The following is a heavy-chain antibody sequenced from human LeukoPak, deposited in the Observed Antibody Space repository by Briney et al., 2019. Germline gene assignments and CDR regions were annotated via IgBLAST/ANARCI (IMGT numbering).Heavy chain of an antibody. Sequence: ASVKVSCKASGGTFSSDAISWVRQAPGQGLEWMGGIIPIFGTANYAQKFQGRVTITADESTSTAYMELSSLRSEDTAVYYCARAVSRGAYYFDYWGQGTLVTVSS. CDR3: ARAVSRGAYYFDY. D-gene: IGHD3-10*01. CDR2: IIPIFGTA. CDR1: GGTFSSDA. J-gene: IGHJ4*02. V-gene: IGHV1-69*13.